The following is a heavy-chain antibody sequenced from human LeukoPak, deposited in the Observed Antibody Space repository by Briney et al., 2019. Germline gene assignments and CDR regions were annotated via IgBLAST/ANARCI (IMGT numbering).Heavy chain of an antibody. J-gene: IGHJ5*02. V-gene: IGHV1-18*01. CDR1: GYTFPTYG. D-gene: IGHD3-10*01. CDR2: ISAYNGNT. Sequence: ASVKVSRKASGYTFPTYGFTWVRLAPGQGLEWMGWISAYNGNTNYAQKLQGRVTMTTDTSTSAAYMELRSLRSDDTAVYYCARGSAMVRGVINPWGQGTLVTVSS. CDR3: ARGSAMVRGVINP.